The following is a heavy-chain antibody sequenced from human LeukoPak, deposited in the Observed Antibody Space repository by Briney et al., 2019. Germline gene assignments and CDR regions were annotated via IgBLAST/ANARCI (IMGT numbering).Heavy chain of an antibody. CDR2: IFYRGST. D-gene: IGHD6-19*01. Sequence: SETLSLTCTVSGGSISSYYWSWIRQPPGKGLEWIGYIFYRGSTNYNPSLKSRVTTSVDTSKNQFFLKLSSVTAADTAVYYCAIAAVAAPGNFDYWGQGTLVTVSS. V-gene: IGHV4-59*08. CDR1: GGSISSYY. CDR3: AIAAVAAPGNFDY. J-gene: IGHJ4*02.